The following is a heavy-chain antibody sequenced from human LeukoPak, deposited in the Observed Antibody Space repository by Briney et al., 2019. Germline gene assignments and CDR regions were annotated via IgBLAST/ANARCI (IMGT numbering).Heavy chain of an antibody. J-gene: IGHJ3*02. CDR1: GYTFTSYA. CDR2: INAGNGNT. V-gene: IGHV1-3*01. D-gene: IGHD5-18*01. Sequence: ASVKVSCKASGYTFTSYAMHWVRQAPGQRLEWMGWINAGNGNTKYSQKFQGRVTITRDTSASTAYMELSSLRSEDTAVYYCARVRSAMARGAFDIWGQGTVVTVSS. CDR3: ARVRSAMARGAFDI.